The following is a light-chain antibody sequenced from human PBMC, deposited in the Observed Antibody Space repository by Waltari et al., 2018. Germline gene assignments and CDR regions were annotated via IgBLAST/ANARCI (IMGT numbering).Light chain of an antibody. CDR2: YDS. J-gene: IGLJ1*01. CDR1: NIGSYS. CDR3: HVWHPDMDPGV. V-gene: IGLV3-21*04. Sequence: SYALTPPPSVSVAPGTTARITCGGDNIGSYSVPWYQQKPGQAPVLVIFYDSDRPSGIPERFSGSNSGNTATLTISSVEAGDEAKYYCHVWHPDMDPGVFGPGTEVSV.